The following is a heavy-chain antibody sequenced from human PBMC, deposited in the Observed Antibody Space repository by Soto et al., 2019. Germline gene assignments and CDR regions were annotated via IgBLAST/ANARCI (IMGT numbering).Heavy chain of an antibody. CDR3: ARETGSGSYYDY. Sequence: SETLALACPVSGCSISSYFWSWIRQPPGKGLEWIGYIYYSGTTNYNPSLKNRVTISVDTSKNQFSLSLSSVTAADTGVYYCARETGSGSYYDYWGQGALVPVSS. D-gene: IGHD3-10*01. CDR1: GCSISSYF. CDR2: IYYSGTT. J-gene: IGHJ4*02. V-gene: IGHV4-59*01.